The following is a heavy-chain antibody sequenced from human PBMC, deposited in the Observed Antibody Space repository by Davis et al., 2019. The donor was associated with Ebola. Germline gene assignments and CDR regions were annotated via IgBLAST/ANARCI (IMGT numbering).Heavy chain of an antibody. J-gene: IGHJ6*03. CDR3: AKGGPVDTAMVELGYYYYYYYMDV. D-gene: IGHD5-18*01. CDR2: ISYDGSNK. V-gene: IGHV3-30*04. Sequence: GESLKISCAASGFTFSSYAMHWVRQAPGKGLEWVAVISYDGSNKYYADSVKGRFTISRDNSKNTLYLQMNSLRAEDTAVYYCAKGGPVDTAMVELGYYYYYYYMDVWGKGTTVTVSS. CDR1: GFTFSSYA.